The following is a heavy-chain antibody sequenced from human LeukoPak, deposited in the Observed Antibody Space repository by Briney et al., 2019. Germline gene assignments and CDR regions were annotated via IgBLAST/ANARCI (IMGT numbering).Heavy chain of an antibody. J-gene: IGHJ3*02. Sequence: GGSLRLSCAASGFTFSSCWMHWVRQAPGKGLVWVSRINSDGSSTSYADSVKGRFTISRDNAKNTLYLQMNSLRAEDTAVYYCASDEGDYGDAFDIWGQGTMVTVSS. V-gene: IGHV3-74*01. CDR3: ASDEGDYGDAFDI. CDR2: INSDGSST. D-gene: IGHD4-17*01. CDR1: GFTFSSCW.